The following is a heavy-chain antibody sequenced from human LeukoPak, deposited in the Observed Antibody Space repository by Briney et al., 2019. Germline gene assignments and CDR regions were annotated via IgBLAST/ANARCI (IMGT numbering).Heavy chain of an antibody. CDR3: ARGGYSYGYRY. D-gene: IGHD5-18*01. Sequence: PGGSLRLSCSASGFTFSSYAMHSVRQAPGKGLEYVSAISSNGGSTYYADSVKGRFTISRDNSKNTLYLQMSSLRAEDTAVYYCARGGYSYGYRYWGQGTLVTVSS. V-gene: IGHV3-64D*06. J-gene: IGHJ4*02. CDR2: ISSNGGST. CDR1: GFTFSSYA.